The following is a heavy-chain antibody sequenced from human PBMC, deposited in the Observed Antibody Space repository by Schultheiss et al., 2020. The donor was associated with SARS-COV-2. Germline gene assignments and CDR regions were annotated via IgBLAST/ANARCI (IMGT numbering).Heavy chain of an antibody. V-gene: IGHV1-18*01. Sequence: ASVKVSCKASGYTFTSYGISWGRQATGQGLEWMGWISAYNGNTNYAQKLQGRVTMTTDTSTSTAYMELRSLRSDDTAVYYCARDRLKVVPAAIVDYWGQGTMVTVSS. J-gene: IGHJ4*02. CDR2: ISAYNGNT. D-gene: IGHD2-2*01. CDR3: ARDRLKVVPAAIVDY. CDR1: GYTFTSYG.